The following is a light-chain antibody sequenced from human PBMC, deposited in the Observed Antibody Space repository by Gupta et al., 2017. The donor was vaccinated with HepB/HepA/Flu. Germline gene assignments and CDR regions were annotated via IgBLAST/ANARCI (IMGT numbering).Light chain of an antibody. CDR2: DAS. CDR3: QQRSNWPRT. Sequence: ELVLPQSPATLSLSPGERATLSCRASQRISSFLAWYQQKPGQAPRLLIYDASNRATGIPARCSGSGSGTDFTLTISSREPEDFAVYYWQQRSNWPRTFGQGTKVEIK. CDR1: QRISSF. J-gene: IGKJ1*01. V-gene: IGKV3-11*01.